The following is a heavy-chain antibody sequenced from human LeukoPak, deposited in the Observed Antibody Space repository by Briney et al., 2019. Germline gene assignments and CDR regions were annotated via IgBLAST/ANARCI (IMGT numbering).Heavy chain of an antibody. CDR1: GGSISSSSYY. Sequence: SETLSLTCTVSGGSISSSSYYWGWIRQPPGKGLEWIGSIYYSGSTYYNPSLKSRVTISVDTSKNQLSLKLSSVTAADTAVYYCASPTVEQQLGFDYWRQETLVSVSS. CDR3: ASPTVEQQLGFDY. V-gene: IGHV4-39*01. D-gene: IGHD6-13*01. J-gene: IGHJ4*02. CDR2: IYYSGST.